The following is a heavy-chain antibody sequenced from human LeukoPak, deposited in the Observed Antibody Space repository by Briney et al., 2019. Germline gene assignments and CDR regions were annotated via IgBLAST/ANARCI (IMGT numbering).Heavy chain of an antibody. V-gene: IGHV1-2*02. J-gene: IGHJ4*02. D-gene: IGHD3-22*01. Sequence: ASVKVSCKASGYTFTVYFMHWVRQAPGQGLEWMGWINPNSGGTNYAQTFQGRVTMTRDTSISTAYMELSRLRSDDTAVYYWARELNYDSSGYYFDYWGQGTLVTVSS. CDR1: GYTFTVYF. CDR3: ARELNYDSSGYYFDY. CDR2: INPNSGGT.